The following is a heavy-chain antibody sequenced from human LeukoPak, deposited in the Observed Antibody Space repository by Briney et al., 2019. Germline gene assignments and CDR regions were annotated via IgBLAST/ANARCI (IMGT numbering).Heavy chain of an antibody. J-gene: IGHJ3*02. V-gene: IGHV4-39*01. CDR1: GGSISSSSYY. CDR2: SYYSGTT. CDR3: ARSEVGYYDSSGYSPAVDAFDI. Sequence: SETLSLTCTVSGGSISSSSYYWGWIRQPPGKGLEWIGSSYYSGTTYYNPSLKSRVTISVDTSKNQFSLKLSSVTAADTAVYYCARSEVGYYDSSGYSPAVDAFDIWGQGTMVTVSS. D-gene: IGHD3-22*01.